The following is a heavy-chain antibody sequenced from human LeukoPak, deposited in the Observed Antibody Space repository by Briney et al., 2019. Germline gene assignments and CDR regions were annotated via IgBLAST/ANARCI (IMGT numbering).Heavy chain of an antibody. Sequence: ASVKVSCKASGYTFTGYYMHWVRQAPGQGLEWMGGIIPIFGTANYAQKFQGRVTITADESTSTAYMELSSLRSEDTAVYYCARDEMATSYPYYYYGMDVWGQGTTVTVSS. D-gene: IGHD5-24*01. J-gene: IGHJ6*02. CDR1: GYTFTGYY. CDR2: IIPIFGTA. V-gene: IGHV1-69*13. CDR3: ARDEMATSYPYYYYGMDV.